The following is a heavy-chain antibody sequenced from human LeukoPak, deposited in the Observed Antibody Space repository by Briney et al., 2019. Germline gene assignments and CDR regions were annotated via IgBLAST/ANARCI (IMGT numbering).Heavy chain of an antibody. V-gene: IGHV4-61*02. CDR1: GASISTSTYY. J-gene: IGHJ3*02. CDR3: AVADGAFDI. CDR2: IYTSGST. Sequence: SETLSLTRTVSGASISTSTYYWSWIRQPAGKGLEWIGRIYTSGSTNYNPSLKSRVTISVDTSKNQFSLKLSSVTAADTAVYYCAVADGAFDIWGQGTMVTVSS.